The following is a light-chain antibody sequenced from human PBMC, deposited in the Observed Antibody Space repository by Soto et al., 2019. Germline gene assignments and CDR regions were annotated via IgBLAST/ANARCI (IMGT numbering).Light chain of an antibody. V-gene: IGKV1-8*01. CDR2: AAS. CDR1: QGISSY. J-gene: IGKJ4*01. CDR3: QQYYSYLT. Sequence: AIRMTQSPSSLSASTGDRVTITCRASQGISSYLAWYQQKPGKAPKLLIYAASTLQSGVPSRFSGSGSGKDFTLTISCLQSEDFATYYCQQYYSYLTFGGGTKVEIK.